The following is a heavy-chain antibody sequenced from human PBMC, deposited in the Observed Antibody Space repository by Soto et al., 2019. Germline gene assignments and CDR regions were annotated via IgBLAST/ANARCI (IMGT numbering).Heavy chain of an antibody. Sequence: QVPLVQSGAEVKKPGSSVTVSCKASGGTFSSYAIHWVRQAPGQGLEWMGGIIPMYGPAKYAQRFQGRVTITGAEPRPTAYRGLPGLPSQDPAVFYWRRFPSMVRGVTDNWSDPWATEPWSPSPQ. CDR2: IIPMYGPA. J-gene: IGHJ5*02. CDR1: GGTFSSYA. D-gene: IGHD3-10*01. CDR3: RRFPSMVRGVTDNWSDP. V-gene: IGHV1-69*01.